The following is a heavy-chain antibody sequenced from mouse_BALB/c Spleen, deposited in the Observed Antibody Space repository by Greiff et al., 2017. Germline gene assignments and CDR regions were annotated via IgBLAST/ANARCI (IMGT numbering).Heavy chain of an antibody. CDR2: ISSGGSYT. D-gene: IGHD4-1*01. CDR3: ARVGRGAMDY. J-gene: IGHJ4*01. CDR1: GFTFSSYA. Sequence: EVQLVESGGGLVKPGGSLKLSCAASGFTFSSYAMSWVRQSPEKRLEWVAEISSGGSYTYYPDTVTGRFTISRDNAKNTLYLEMSSLRSEDTDMYYCARVGRGAMDYWGQGTSVTVSA. V-gene: IGHV5-9-4*01.